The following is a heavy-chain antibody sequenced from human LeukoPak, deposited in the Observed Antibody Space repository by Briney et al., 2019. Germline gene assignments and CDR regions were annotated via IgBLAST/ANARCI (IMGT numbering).Heavy chain of an antibody. CDR1: GFTFSSYA. V-gene: IGHV3-23*01. J-gene: IGHJ5*02. CDR3: AKADCSSTSCYAEYNWFDP. CDR2: ISGSGGST. Sequence: GGSLRLSCAASGFTFSSYAMSWVRQAPGKGLEWVSAISGSGGSTYYADSVKGRFTISRDNSKNTLYLQMNSLRAEDTAVYYCAKADCSSTSCYAEYNWFDPWGQGTLVTVSS. D-gene: IGHD2-2*01.